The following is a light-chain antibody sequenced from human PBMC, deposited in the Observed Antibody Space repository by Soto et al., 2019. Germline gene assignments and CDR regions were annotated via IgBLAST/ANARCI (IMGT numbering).Light chain of an antibody. V-gene: IGKV1-5*01. J-gene: IGKJ1*01. Sequence: DIQMTQSPSTLSASVGDRVTITCRASQSISSWLAWYQQKPGQAPKLLIYDASILESGGPSRFSCSGSGTEFTLTISSLQPDGFATYYCQQYNTFGQGTKVDIK. CDR3: QQYNT. CDR1: QSISSW. CDR2: DAS.